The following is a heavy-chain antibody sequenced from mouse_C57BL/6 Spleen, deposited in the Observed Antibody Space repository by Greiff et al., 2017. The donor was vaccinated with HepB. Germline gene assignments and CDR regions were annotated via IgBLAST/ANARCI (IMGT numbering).Heavy chain of an antibody. D-gene: IGHD2-10*01. Sequence: EVQLVESGGGLVKPGGSLKLSCAASGFTFSDYGMHWVRQAPEKGLEWVAYISSGSSTIYYADTVKGRFTISRDNAKNTLFLQMTSLRSEDTAMYYCARGAYYDPYYFDYWGQGTTLTVSS. V-gene: IGHV5-17*01. J-gene: IGHJ2*01. CDR3: ARGAYYDPYYFDY. CDR2: ISSGSSTI. CDR1: GFTFSDYG.